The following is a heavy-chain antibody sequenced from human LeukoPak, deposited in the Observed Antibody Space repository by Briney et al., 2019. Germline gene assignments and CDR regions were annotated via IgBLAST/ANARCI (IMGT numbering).Heavy chain of an antibody. CDR3: ARFKEGYFDWYPTNYYYYGMDV. CDR1: GFTFSSYS. Sequence: PGGSLRLSCAATGFTFSSYSMNWVRQGPGKGLEWVSYISGSSSTMYYADSVKGRFTISRDNAKNSLYLQMNSLRAEDTAVYYCARFKEGYFDWYPTNYYYYGMDVWGQGTTVTVSS. V-gene: IGHV3-48*04. CDR2: ISGSSSTM. J-gene: IGHJ6*02. D-gene: IGHD3-9*01.